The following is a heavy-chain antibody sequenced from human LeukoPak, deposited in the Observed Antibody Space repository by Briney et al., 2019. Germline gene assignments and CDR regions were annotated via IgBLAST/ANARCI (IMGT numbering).Heavy chain of an antibody. V-gene: IGHV3-48*04. CDR3: ARDISPDDYFDSHKCYYDAFDI. CDR1: GFTFSSYG. J-gene: IGHJ3*02. Sequence: GGSLRLSCAASGFTFSSYGMSWVRQAPGKGLEWLSHITSGGTIYYADSVKGRFTISRDNAKNSLYLQMSSLKTEDTAVYYCARDISPDDYFDSHKCYYDAFDIWGQGTLVTVSS. CDR2: ITSGGTI. D-gene: IGHD3-22*01.